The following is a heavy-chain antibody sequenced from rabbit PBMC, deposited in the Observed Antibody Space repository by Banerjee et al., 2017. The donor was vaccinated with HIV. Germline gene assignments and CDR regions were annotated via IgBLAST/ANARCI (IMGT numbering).Heavy chain of an antibody. CDR2: IDTNDGST. V-gene: IGHV1S45*01. D-gene: IGHD5-1*01. Sequence: LEESGGGLVKPGGTLTLTCTVSGFSFSSNWICWVRQAPGKGLEWIACIDTNDGSTYYASWVNGRFTISKTSSTAVTLQMTSLTAADTATYFCVRSAPNLWGPGTLVTVS. CDR1: GFSFSSNW. J-gene: IGHJ4*01. CDR3: VRSAPNL.